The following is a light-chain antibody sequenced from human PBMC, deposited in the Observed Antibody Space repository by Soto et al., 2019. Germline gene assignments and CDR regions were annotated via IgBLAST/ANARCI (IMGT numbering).Light chain of an antibody. V-gene: IGLV2-14*01. CDR1: SSDVGGYNY. CDR2: EVS. J-gene: IGLJ1*01. CDR3: SSYTSSSIFYV. Sequence: QSVLTQPASVSGSPGQSITISCTGTSSDVGGYNYVSWYQQHPGKAPKLMIYEVSNRSSGLSNRFSGSKSGNTASLTISGLQAEDEADYYCSSYTSSSIFYVFGTGTKVTVL.